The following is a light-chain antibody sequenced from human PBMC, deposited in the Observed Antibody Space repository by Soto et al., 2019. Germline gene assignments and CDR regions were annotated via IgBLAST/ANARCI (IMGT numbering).Light chain of an antibody. Sequence: QSVLTQPPSVSAAPGQRVTISCSGSSSNIGNNYVSWYRQSPGTAPKLLICEDDKRPPGIPDRFSGSKSGSSATLAITGIQVGDEADYSCGAWDDSLSPGVFGGGTKLTVL. CDR3: GAWDDSLSPGV. J-gene: IGLJ2*01. V-gene: IGLV1-51*02. CDR2: EDD. CDR1: SSNIGNNY.